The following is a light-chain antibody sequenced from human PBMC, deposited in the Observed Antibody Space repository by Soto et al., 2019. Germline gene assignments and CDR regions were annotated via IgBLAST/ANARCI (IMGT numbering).Light chain of an antibody. J-gene: IGKJ5*01. CDR3: QQANSFPIT. CDR2: EAT. Sequence: DIQMTQSPSSVSASVGDTVTITCRASQGLKFLAWYQQKPGKAPRLLIYEATNLQSGVPPRFSGSGSGTDFTLTISSLQHEYFATYCCQQANSFPITFGQGTRLEIK. CDR1: QGLKF. V-gene: IGKV1-12*01.